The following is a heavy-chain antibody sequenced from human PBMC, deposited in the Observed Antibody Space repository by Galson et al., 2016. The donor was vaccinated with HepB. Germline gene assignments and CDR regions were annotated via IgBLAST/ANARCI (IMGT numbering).Heavy chain of an antibody. CDR1: GVSMSDYY. CDR2: VYDNGNT. CDR3: AAGRLVATYYDSVLGYGLGV. J-gene: IGHJ6*02. D-gene: IGHD5-12*01. Sequence: SETLSLTCTVSGVSMSDYYWNWIRRPPGKGLEWIGYVYDNGNTKYNPSLKSRAIISVGTSKSKFSLRLKSVTAADTAVYYCAAGRLVATYYDSVLGYGLGVWGQGTTLSVS. V-gene: IGHV4-59*01.